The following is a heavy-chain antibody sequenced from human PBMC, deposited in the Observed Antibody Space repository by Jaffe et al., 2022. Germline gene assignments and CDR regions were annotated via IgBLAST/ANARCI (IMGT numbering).Heavy chain of an antibody. J-gene: IGHJ5*02. V-gene: IGHV4-39*01. CDR1: GGSISSSSYY. CDR3: ARNDWNDEEAWFDP. CDR2: IYYSGST. D-gene: IGHD1-1*01. Sequence: QLQLQESGPGLVKPSETLSLTCTVSGGSISSSSYYWGWIRQPPGKGLEWIGSIYYSGSTYYNPSLKSRVTISVDTSKNQFSLKLSSVTAADTAVYYCARNDWNDEEAWFDPWGQGTLVTVSS.